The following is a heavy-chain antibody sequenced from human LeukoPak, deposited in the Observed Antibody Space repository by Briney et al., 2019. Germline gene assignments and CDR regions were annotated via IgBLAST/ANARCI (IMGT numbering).Heavy chain of an antibody. CDR1: GFSFISYS. J-gene: IGHJ4*02. V-gene: IGHV3-21*01. D-gene: IGHD3-3*01. CDR3: ARGSGRITIFGVPY. Sequence: PGGSLRLSCAASGFSFISYSMNWVRQAPGKGLEWVSSISSSSDYIYHADSVKGRFTISRDNPKKSLYLQMNSLRAEDTAVYYCARGSGRITIFGVPYWGQGTLVTVSS. CDR2: ISSSSDYI.